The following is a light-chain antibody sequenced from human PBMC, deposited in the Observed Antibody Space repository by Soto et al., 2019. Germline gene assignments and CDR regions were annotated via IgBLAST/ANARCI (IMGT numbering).Light chain of an antibody. CDR3: SSYTSSNTHV. Sequence: LTQPASVSGSPGQSITISCTGTSSDVGGYNYVSWYQQHPGKAPKLMIYEVSNRPSGISNRFSGSKSGNTASLTISGLQAEDEADYHCSSYTSSNTHVFGTGTKVTVL. CDR2: EVS. CDR1: SSDVGGYNY. V-gene: IGLV2-14*01. J-gene: IGLJ1*01.